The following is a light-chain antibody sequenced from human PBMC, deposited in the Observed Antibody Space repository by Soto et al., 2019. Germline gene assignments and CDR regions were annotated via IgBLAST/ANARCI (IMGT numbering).Light chain of an antibody. Sequence: DIQMTQSPSSVSASVGDRVTITCRASQGINNMLAWYQQKPGKAPRLLISAASTLQSGVPSGFSGSASGRDFTLTISSQKPEDSTTYYYQQANRFPLTFGGRTRVEIK. J-gene: IGKJ4*01. CDR1: QGINNM. CDR3: QQANRFPLT. CDR2: AAS. V-gene: IGKV1-12*01.